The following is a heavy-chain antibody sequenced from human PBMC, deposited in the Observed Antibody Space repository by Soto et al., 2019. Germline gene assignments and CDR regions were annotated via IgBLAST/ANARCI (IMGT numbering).Heavy chain of an antibody. V-gene: IGHV1-2*04. Sequence: ASVKVSCKASGYTFTGYYMHWVRQAPGQGLEWMGWINPNSGGTNYAQKFQGWVTMTRDTSISTAYMELSRLRSDDTAVYYCARHLSEYSSSSGWFDPWGQGTLVTVSS. CDR3: ARHLSEYSSSSGWFDP. CDR1: GYTFTGYY. J-gene: IGHJ5*02. D-gene: IGHD6-6*01. CDR2: INPNSGGT.